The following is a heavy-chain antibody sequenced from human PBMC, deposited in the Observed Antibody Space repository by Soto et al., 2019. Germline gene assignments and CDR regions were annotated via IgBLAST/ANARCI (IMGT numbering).Heavy chain of an antibody. CDR3: ARGPRIAARPGFDP. D-gene: IGHD6-6*01. J-gene: IGHJ5*02. Sequence: SETLSLTCAVSGYSISSGYYWGWIRQPPGKGLEWIGSIYHSGSTYYNPSLKSRVTISVDTSKNQFSLKLSSVTAADTAVYYCARGPRIAARPGFDPWGQGTLVTSPQ. V-gene: IGHV4-38-2*01. CDR2: IYHSGST. CDR1: GYSISSGYY.